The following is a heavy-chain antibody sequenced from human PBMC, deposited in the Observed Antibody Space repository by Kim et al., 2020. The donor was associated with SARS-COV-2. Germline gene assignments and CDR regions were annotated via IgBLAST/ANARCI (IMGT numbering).Heavy chain of an antibody. CDR1: GGSISSSSYY. Sequence: SETLSLTCTVSGGSISSSSYYWGWIRQPPGKGLEWIGSIYYSGSTYYNPSLKSRVTISVDTSKNQFSLKLSSVTAADTAVYYCAEDRHSGSYFRWGQGTLVTVSS. CDR3: AEDRHSGSYFR. D-gene: IGHD1-26*01. CDR2: IYYSGST. V-gene: IGHV4-39*07. J-gene: IGHJ4*02.